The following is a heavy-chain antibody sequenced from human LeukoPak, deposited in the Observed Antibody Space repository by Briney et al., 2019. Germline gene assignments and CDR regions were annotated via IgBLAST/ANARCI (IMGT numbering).Heavy chain of an antibody. CDR1: GFTFSSYW. J-gene: IGHJ5*02. D-gene: IGHD3-10*01. CDR3: AREREWLTMVRGAFDP. CDR2: INSDGSST. V-gene: IGHV3-74*01. Sequence: PGGSLRLSCAASGFTFSSYWMHWVRQAPGKGRVWVSRINSDGSSTIYADSVKGRFTISRDNAKNTLYLQMNSLRAEDTAVYYCAREREWLTMVRGAFDPWGQGTLVTVSS.